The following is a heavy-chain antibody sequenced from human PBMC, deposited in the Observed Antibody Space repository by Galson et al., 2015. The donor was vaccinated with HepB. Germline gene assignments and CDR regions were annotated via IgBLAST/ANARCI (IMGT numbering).Heavy chain of an antibody. V-gene: IGHV3-48*03. D-gene: IGHD6-13*01. CDR2: ISKSGWTT. CDR3: ARGPGIAAGGTNVDY. J-gene: IGHJ4*02. CDR1: GFTFSSYE. Sequence: SLRLSCAASGFTFSSYEMNWVRQAPGKGLEWVSYISKSGWTTYYADSVKGRFTISRDNAKNSLYLQMKRLRAEDTAVYYCARGPGIAAGGTNVDYWGQGILVTVSS.